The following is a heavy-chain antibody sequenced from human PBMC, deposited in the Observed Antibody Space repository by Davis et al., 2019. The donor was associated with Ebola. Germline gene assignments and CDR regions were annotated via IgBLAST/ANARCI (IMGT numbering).Heavy chain of an antibody. D-gene: IGHD6-13*01. V-gene: IGHV3-7*03. Sequence: GESLKISCAASRFTFSSYWMTWVRQAPGKGLEWVANINQDGSEKSYVDSVKGRFTISRDNSKNTLYLQMNSLRAEDTAVYYCAKQAAAGFYYYGMDVWGKGTTVTVSS. CDR3: AKQAAAGFYYYGMDV. CDR2: INQDGSEK. CDR1: RFTFSSYW. J-gene: IGHJ6*04.